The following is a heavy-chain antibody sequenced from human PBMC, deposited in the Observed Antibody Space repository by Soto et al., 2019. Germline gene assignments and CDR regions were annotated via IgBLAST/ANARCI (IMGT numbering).Heavy chain of an antibody. CDR3: ASRPLQDRVATIGTYYFDY. J-gene: IGHJ4*02. D-gene: IGHD5-12*01. CDR2: IIPIFGTA. V-gene: IGHV1-69*14. CDR1: GGTFSSYA. Sequence: QVQLVQSGAEVKKPGSSVKVSCKASGGTFSSYAISWVRQAPGQGLEWMGGIIPIFGTANYAQKFQGRVTISADRATSPAYVELRSLRSEDTAVSYCASRPLQDRVATIGTYYFDYWGQGTLVTVSS.